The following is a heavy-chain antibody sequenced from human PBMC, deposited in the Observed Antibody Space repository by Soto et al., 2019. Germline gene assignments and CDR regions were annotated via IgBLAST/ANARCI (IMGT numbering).Heavy chain of an antibody. D-gene: IGHD6-19*01. Sequence: VKVSCMDSGYSFTGQYMHWVGQAPAKGQEWMGVFNPNSGRTNYSQKFQDWVTMTRATPISTAYLVLRTLTSDDTAVYYCAGGGAVGRYYINDIDDWGQGTMVTVSS. CDR1: GYSFTGQY. CDR2: FNPNSGRT. CDR3: AGGGAVGRYYINDIDD. V-gene: IGHV1-2*04. J-gene: IGHJ4*01.